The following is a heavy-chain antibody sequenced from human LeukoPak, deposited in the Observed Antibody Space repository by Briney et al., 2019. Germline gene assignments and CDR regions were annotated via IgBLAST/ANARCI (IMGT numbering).Heavy chain of an antibody. D-gene: IGHD3-3*01. CDR3: ASVESTTGSDYFDY. CDR1: GYTFPSYG. Sequence: ASVKVSCKASGYTFPSYGVCWVRQAPGQGLEWMGWISAYNGDTNYAQKLQGRVTMTTDTSTSTAYMELSSLRSEDTAVYYCASVESTTGSDYFDYWGQGTLVTVSS. J-gene: IGHJ4*02. V-gene: IGHV1-18*01. CDR2: ISAYNGDT.